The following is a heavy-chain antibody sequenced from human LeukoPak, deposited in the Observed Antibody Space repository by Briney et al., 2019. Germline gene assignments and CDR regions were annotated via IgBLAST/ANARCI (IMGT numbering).Heavy chain of an antibody. V-gene: IGHV1-8*01. CDR2: MNPNSGNT. J-gene: IGHJ6*02. CDR1: GYTFTSYD. D-gene: IGHD3-3*01. Sequence: GASVKVSCTASGYTFTSYDINWVRQATGQGLEWMGWMNPNSGNTGYAQKFQGRVTMTRNTSISTAYMELSSLRSEDTAVYYCARHNTELRFLEWLSGQYYYYYGMDVWGQGTTVTVSS. CDR3: ARHNTELRFLEWLSGQYYYYYGMDV.